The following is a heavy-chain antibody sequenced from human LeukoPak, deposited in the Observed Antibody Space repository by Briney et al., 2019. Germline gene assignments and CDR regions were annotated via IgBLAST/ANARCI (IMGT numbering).Heavy chain of an antibody. CDR2: SRNRANSHTT. D-gene: IGHD3-16*01. CDR3: TRDGGNSGNTAFDI. J-gene: IGHJ3*02. V-gene: IGHV3-72*01. CDR1: GFSLSDQF. Sequence: GGSLRLSCAASGFSLSDQFMDWVRQAPGKGLEMIGRSRNRANSHTTEYAASVKGRFTISRDDSGDLMYLQMNSLKIEDTAVYFCTRDGGNSGNTAFDIWGQGTEVTVSS.